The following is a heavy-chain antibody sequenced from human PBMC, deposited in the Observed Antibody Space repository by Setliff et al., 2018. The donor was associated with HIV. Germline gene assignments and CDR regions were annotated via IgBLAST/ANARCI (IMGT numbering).Heavy chain of an antibody. Sequence: PGGSLRLSCVASGFTFSNFAMHWVRQAPGKGLEWVSVITYDGSRTYYADSVKGRCTISRDNSKSTLYLQLSSLRSEDTAAYYCATSITGTSLDAFDIWGQGTMVTVSS. CDR2: ITYDGSRT. CDR1: GFTFSNFA. J-gene: IGHJ3*02. V-gene: IGHV3-30*11. CDR3: ATSITGTSLDAFDI. D-gene: IGHD1-20*01.